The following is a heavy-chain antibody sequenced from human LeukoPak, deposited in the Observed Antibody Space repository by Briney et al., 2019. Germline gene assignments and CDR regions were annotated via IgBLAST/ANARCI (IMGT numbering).Heavy chain of an antibody. CDR3: VRGGGTLDM. CDR1: GFIITSHW. D-gene: IGHD1-1*01. J-gene: IGHJ3*02. CDR2: IKQDGSDK. Sequence: PGGSLRLSCEASGFIITSHWMGWVRQAPGKRPEWVANIKQDGSDKYYLDSVKGRFTISRDNAKNSLYLQMNSLRDEDTAMYYCVRGGGTLDMWGQETMVTVSS. V-gene: IGHV3-7*01.